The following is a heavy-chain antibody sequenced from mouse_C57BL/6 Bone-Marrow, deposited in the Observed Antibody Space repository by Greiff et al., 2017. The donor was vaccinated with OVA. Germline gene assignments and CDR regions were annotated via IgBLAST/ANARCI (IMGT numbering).Heavy chain of an antibody. CDR1: GYTFTDHT. Sequence: QVQLQQSDAELVKPGASVKISCKVSGYTFTDHTIHWMKQRPEQGLEWIGYIYPRDGSTKYNEKFKGKATLTADKSSSTAYMQLNSLTSEDSAVYFCARDYDGSSYPAWFAYWGQGTLVTVSA. D-gene: IGHD1-1*01. CDR3: ARDYDGSSYPAWFAY. J-gene: IGHJ3*01. V-gene: IGHV1-78*01. CDR2: IYPRDGST.